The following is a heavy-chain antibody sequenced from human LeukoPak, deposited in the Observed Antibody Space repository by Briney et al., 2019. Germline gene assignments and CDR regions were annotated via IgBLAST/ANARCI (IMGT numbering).Heavy chain of an antibody. V-gene: IGHV3-21*01. CDR1: GFAFSSYN. D-gene: IGHD6-13*01. CDR2: ISSSSSNI. Sequence: GGSLRLSCAASGFAFSSYNMNWVRQAPGKGLEWVSSISSSSSNIYYADSVKGRFTISRDNAKNSLYLQMNSLRAEDTAVYYCATTSSSWYGNDFWGQGTLVTVSS. CDR3: ATTSSSWYGNDF. J-gene: IGHJ4*02.